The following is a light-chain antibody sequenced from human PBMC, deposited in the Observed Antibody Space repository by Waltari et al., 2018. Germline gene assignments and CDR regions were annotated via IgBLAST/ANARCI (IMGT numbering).Light chain of an antibody. CDR1: SYDVGHYNY. V-gene: IGLV2-14*03. CDR3: SSYTSSSTVGVL. J-gene: IGLJ2*01. CDR2: DVS. Sequence: QSALTQPASVSGSPGQSITISCTGTSYDVGHYNYVSWYQQRPGKAPKLIIYDVSYRPSGVSNRCSGSKSGSTASLTISGLQAEDEADYHCSSYTSSSTVGVLFGGGTKLTVL.